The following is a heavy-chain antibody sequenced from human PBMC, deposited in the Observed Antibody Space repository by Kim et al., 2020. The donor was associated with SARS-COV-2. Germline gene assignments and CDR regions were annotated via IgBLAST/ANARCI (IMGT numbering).Heavy chain of an antibody. J-gene: IGHJ6*01. Sequence: GGSLRLSCAASGFTFSSYGMHWVRQAPGKGLEWVAVISYDGSNKYYADSVKGRFTISRDNSKNTLYLQMNSLRAEDTAVYYCAKVGDEAAAPKVGLYYY. D-gene: IGHD6-13*01. CDR3: AKVGDEAAAPKVGLYYY. CDR2: ISYDGSNK. CDR1: GFTFSSYG. V-gene: IGHV3-30*18.